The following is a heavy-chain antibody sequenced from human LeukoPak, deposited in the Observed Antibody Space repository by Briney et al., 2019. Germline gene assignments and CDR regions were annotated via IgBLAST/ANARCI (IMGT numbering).Heavy chain of an antibody. CDR1: GFTFSSYA. CDR2: ISGSGGST. Sequence: GGSLRLSCAASGFTFSSYAMSWVRQAPGKGLEWVSAISGSGGSTYYADSVKGRFTISRENSQNTLNLQTKSLRAEDTAVYYCAKASDDYGDHDAFDIWGQGTMVTVSS. CDR3: AKASDDYGDHDAFDI. V-gene: IGHV3-23*01. J-gene: IGHJ3*02. D-gene: IGHD4-17*01.